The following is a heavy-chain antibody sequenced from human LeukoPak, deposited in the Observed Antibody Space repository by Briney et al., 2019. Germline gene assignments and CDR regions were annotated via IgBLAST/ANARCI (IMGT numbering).Heavy chain of an antibody. D-gene: IGHD4-23*01. Sequence: SETLSLTCTVSGGSLSSYYWSWIRQPAGKGLEWIGRIYTSGSTNYNPSLKSRVTMSVDTSKNQFSLKLNSVTAADTAVYYCARAKDNYGGNGAFDIWGQGTMVTISS. CDR1: GGSLSSYY. CDR3: ARAKDNYGGNGAFDI. CDR2: IYTSGST. J-gene: IGHJ3*02. V-gene: IGHV4-4*07.